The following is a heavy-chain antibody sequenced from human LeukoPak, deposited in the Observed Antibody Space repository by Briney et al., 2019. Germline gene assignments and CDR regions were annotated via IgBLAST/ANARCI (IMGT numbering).Heavy chain of an antibody. D-gene: IGHD3-10*01. CDR1: GGSFSGYY. J-gene: IGHJ6*03. CDR3: ARPATRMVRGYYYYMDV. V-gene: IGHV4-34*01. CDR2: INHSGST. Sequence: SETLSLTCAVYGGSFSGYYWSWIRQPPGKGLEWIGEINHSGSTNYNPSLKSRVTISVDTSKNQFSLKLSSVTAADTAVYYCARPATRMVRGYYYYMDVWGKGTTVTVSS.